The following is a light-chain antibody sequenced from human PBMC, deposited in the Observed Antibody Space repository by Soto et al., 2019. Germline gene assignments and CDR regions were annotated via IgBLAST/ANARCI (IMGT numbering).Light chain of an antibody. V-gene: IGKV4-1*01. CDR2: WAS. CDR3: QQYYSTPLT. CDR1: QSVLYSSNNRNY. J-gene: IGKJ4*01. Sequence: DIVMTQSPDSLAVSLGERATINCKSSQSVLYSSNNRNYLAWYQQKPGQPPKLLVYWASTRESGAPDRFSGSGSGTHFTLTISSLQAEDVAVYYCQQYYSTPLTFGGGTKVEIK.